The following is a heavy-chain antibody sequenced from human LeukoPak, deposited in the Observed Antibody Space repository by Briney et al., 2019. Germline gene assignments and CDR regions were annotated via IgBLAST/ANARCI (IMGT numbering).Heavy chain of an antibody. Sequence: PGRSLRLSCAASGFTFSSYAMHWVRQAPGKGLEWVAVIPYDGSNKYYADSVKGRFTISRDNSKNTLYLQMNSLRAEDTAVYYCARDLRWLGIDYWGQGTLVTVSS. D-gene: IGHD6-19*01. V-gene: IGHV3-30-3*01. J-gene: IGHJ4*02. CDR3: ARDLRWLGIDY. CDR1: GFTFSSYA. CDR2: IPYDGSNK.